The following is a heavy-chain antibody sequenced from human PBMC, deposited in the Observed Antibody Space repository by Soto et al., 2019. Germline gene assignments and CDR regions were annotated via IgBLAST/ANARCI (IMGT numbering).Heavy chain of an antibody. D-gene: IGHD6-19*01. CDR3: ARVYSSGWKGLGY. CDR1: GYTFISYG. J-gene: IGHJ4*02. V-gene: IGHV1-18*01. Sequence: QLVQSGAGVKKPGSSVKVSCKASGYTFISYGIGWVRQAPGQGLEWMGWITTHNDNTNYAQQFQGRVTFTTDTSTSTAYMELRDLTSDDTAVYYCARVYSSGWKGLGYWGPGTLVTVSS. CDR2: ITTHNDNT.